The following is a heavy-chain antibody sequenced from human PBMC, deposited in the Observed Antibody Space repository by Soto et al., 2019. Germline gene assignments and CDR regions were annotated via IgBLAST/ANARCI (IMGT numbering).Heavy chain of an antibody. J-gene: IGHJ6*02. V-gene: IGHV4-39*01. Sequence: SETLSLTCTVSGGSISSSSYYWGWIRQPPGKGLEWIGSIYYSGSTYYNPSLKSRVTISVDTSKNQFSLKLSSVTAADTAVYYCARRGFGWFGELLRDTSYYYYGMDVWGQGTTVTVSS. CDR2: IYYSGST. CDR1: GGSISSSSYY. D-gene: IGHD3-10*01. CDR3: ARRGFGWFGELLRDTSYYYYGMDV.